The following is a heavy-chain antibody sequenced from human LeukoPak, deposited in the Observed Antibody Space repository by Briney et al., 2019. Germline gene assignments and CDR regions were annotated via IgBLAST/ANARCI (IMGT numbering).Heavy chain of an antibody. CDR2: ISGSSTHT. D-gene: IGHD5-24*01. CDR1: GFTFSDYY. CDR3: TRTLQSVRDGYKSFDS. J-gene: IGHJ4*02. Sequence: GGSLRLSCAASGFTFSDYYMSWIRQAPGKGLEWVSYISGSSTHTNYADSVKGRFTISRDNAKKSLYLQMNSLRAEDTAVYYCTRTLQSVRDGYKSFDSWGQGTLVTVSS. V-gene: IGHV3-11*06.